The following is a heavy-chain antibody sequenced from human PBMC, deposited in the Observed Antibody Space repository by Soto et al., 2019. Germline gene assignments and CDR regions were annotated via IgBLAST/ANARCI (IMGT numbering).Heavy chain of an antibody. CDR1: GGSISSSSYY. V-gene: IGHV4-39*01. D-gene: IGHD3-22*01. CDR2: IYYSGST. Sequence: QLQLQESGPGLVKPSETLSLTCTVSGGSISSSSYYWGWIRQPPGKGLEWIGSIYYSGSTYYNPSRKSRVTISVDTSKNQFSLKLSSVTAADTAVYYCARQGYYYDSSGPYNWFDPWGQGTLVTVSS. J-gene: IGHJ5*02. CDR3: ARQGYYYDSSGPYNWFDP.